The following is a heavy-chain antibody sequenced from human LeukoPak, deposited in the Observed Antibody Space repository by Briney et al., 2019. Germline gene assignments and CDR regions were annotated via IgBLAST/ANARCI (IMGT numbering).Heavy chain of an antibody. J-gene: IGHJ4*02. Sequence: GRSLRLSCAASGFTFSSYAMHWVRQAPGKGLEWVAVISYDGSNKYYADSVKGRFTISRDNAKDSLYLQMNSLRDEDTAVYYCVRERLTYYYDSSGPYYFDNWGQGTLVTVSS. CDR1: GFTFSSYA. D-gene: IGHD3-22*01. V-gene: IGHV3-30-3*01. CDR3: VRERLTYYYDSSGPYYFDN. CDR2: ISYDGSNK.